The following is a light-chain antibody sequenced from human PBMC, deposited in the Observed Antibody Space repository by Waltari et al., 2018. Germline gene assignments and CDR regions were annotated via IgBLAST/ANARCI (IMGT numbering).Light chain of an antibody. V-gene: IGKV1-33*01. CDR3: QQEDNLPL. CDR2: DAS. J-gene: IGKJ3*01. Sequence: DIQMTQSPSSLSASVGDRVTITCQASQDISNYLNWYQQKPGKAPKLLIYDASNLETGVPSRFSGSGSGTDSTFTSSSLQPEDMATYYWQQEDNLPLFGPGTKVDIK. CDR1: QDISNY.